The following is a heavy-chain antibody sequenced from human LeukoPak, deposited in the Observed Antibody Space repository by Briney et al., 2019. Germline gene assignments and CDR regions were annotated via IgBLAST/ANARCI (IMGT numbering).Heavy chain of an antibody. CDR1: GYTFTSYY. D-gene: IGHD3-10*01. V-gene: IGHV1-46*01. CDR2: INPSGGST. Sequence: GASVKVSCKASGYTFTSYYMHWVRQAPGQGLEWMGLINPSGGSTSYAEKFQGRVIMTRDMSTTTDYMELSSLRSEDTAVYYCARTYGSGPQGSYYMDVWGKGTTVTISS. CDR3: ARTYGSGPQGSYYMDV. J-gene: IGHJ6*03.